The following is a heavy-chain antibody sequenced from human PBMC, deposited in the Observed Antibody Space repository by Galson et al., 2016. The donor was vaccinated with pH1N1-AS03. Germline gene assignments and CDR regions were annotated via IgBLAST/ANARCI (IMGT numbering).Heavy chain of an antibody. Sequence: TLSLTCTVSGGSISGGSYYWSWIRQTAGEGLEWIGRIHVSGSTDNNPSLQGRVSISMDTSKNQISLDLYSVTAADTAIYYCARGTREGKSDFDYWGQGTLVTVSS. J-gene: IGHJ4*02. CDR1: GGSISGGSYY. CDR2: IHVSGST. V-gene: IGHV4-61*02. CDR3: ARGTREGKSDFDY. D-gene: IGHD1-26*01.